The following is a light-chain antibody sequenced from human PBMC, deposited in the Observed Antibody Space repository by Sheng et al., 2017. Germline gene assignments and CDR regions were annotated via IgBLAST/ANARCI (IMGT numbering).Light chain of an antibody. V-gene: IGKV1-5*03. CDR1: QHISSS. J-gene: IGKJ1*01. Sequence: DIQMSQSPSTLSPSVGGRITITCLASQHISSSLAWYRQTPGKAPELLIYQSSRLEHGVSTRFTGSGYGTDFSLTISSLQPDDSATYYCQQYKSDWWTFGQGTKVEIK. CDR2: QSS. CDR3: QQYKSDWWT.